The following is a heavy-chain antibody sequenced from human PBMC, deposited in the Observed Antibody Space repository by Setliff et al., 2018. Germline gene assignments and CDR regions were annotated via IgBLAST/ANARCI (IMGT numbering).Heavy chain of an antibody. CDR2: INHSGST. V-gene: IGHV4-34*01. CDR1: GGSFIGYY. Sequence: SETLSLTCAVYGGSFIGYYWSWIRQPPGRGLEWIGEINHSGSTNYNPSLKSRVTISVDTSKNQFSLKLSSVTAADTAVYYCARGANRGYYYYYMDVWGKGTTVTVSS. J-gene: IGHJ6*03. CDR3: ARGANRGYYYYYMDV.